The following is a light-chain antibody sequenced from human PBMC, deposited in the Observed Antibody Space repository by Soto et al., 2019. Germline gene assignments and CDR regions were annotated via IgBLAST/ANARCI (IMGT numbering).Light chain of an antibody. V-gene: IGKV3-20*01. CDR3: QQYSDWRPQ. CDR2: GAS. CDR1: QSVSSSY. Sequence: EIVLTQSPGTLSLSPGERSTLSCMASQSVSSSYLAWYQQKPGQAPRLLIYGASSRATGIPDRFSGSGSGTDFTLTISRLEPEDFAVYYCQQYSDWRPQFGQGTKVDIK. J-gene: IGKJ1*01.